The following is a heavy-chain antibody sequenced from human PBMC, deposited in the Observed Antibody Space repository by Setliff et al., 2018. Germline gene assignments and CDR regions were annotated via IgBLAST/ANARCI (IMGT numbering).Heavy chain of an antibody. D-gene: IGHD1-26*01. J-gene: IGHJ4*02. Sequence: GGSLRLSCAASGFTFSSFDLSWVRQTPGKGLEWISTIRSNSPTLYYADSVQGRFTISRDNAENTLYLQMNSLRAEDTAVYYCASQYSVGWPPVDNWGQGTLVTVSS. CDR1: GFTFSSFD. CDR3: ASQYSVGWPPVDN. CDR2: IRSNSPTL. V-gene: IGHV3-48*01.